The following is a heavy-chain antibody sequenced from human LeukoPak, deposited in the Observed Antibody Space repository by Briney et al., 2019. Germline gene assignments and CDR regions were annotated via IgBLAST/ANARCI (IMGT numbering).Heavy chain of an antibody. Sequence: PSGTLSLTCAVYGGSFSGYYWSWIRQPPGKGLEWIGEINHSGSTNYNPSLKSRVTISVDTSKNQFSLKLSSVTAADTAVYYCARGWDFDYWGQGTLVTVSS. D-gene: IGHD7-27*01. V-gene: IGHV4-34*01. CDR2: INHSGST. J-gene: IGHJ4*02. CDR1: GGSFSGYY. CDR3: ARGWDFDY.